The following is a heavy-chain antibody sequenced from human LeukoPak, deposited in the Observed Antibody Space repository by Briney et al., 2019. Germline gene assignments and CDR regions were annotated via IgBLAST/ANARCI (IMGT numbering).Heavy chain of an antibody. J-gene: IGHJ5*02. V-gene: IGHV4-38-2*01. D-gene: IGHD2-15*01. CDR1: GYSISSGYY. CDR2: IYHSGST. Sequence: PSETLSLTCAVSGYSISSGYYWGWIRQPPGKGLEWIGSIYHSGSTYYNPSLKSRVTISVDTSKNQYSLNLSSVTAADTAVYYCARRPLLRWCDPWGQATLVTVSS. CDR3: ARRPLLRWCDP.